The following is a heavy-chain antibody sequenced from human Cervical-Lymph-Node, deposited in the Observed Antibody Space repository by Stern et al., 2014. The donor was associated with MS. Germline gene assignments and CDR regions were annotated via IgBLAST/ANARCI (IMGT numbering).Heavy chain of an antibody. Sequence: VQLVESGPEVKKPGTSVKVSCKASGFTFTSSAVQWVRQARGQRLEWIGWIVVGSGNTNYAQKFQERVTITKDISTSTAYMELSSLRSEDTAVYYCAAEPMYYSDSVGAFDIWGQGTMVTVSS. CDR3: AAEPMYYSDSVGAFDI. V-gene: IGHV1-58*01. J-gene: IGHJ3*02. CDR1: GFTFTSSA. D-gene: IGHD3-22*01. CDR2: IVVGSGNT.